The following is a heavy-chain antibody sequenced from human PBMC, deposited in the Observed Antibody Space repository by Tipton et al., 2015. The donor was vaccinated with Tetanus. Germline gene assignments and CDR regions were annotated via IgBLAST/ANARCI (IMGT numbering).Heavy chain of an antibody. V-gene: IGHV3-15*07. Sequence: SLRLSCTTSGLFFHNAWMNWVRQAPGKGLEWVGRIKSKTDGGTTDYAARVKDRFSISRDDSKNTLFLLMNSLKTEDTAVYYCTTSRIVGSGSRVDYWGRGTLVTFTS. CDR3: TTSRIVGSGSRVDY. CDR1: GLFFHNAW. CDR2: IKSKTDGGTT. D-gene: IGHD1-26*01. J-gene: IGHJ4*02.